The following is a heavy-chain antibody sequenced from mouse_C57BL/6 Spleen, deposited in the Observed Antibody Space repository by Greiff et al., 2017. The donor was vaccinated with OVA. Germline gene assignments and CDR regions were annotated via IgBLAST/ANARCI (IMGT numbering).Heavy chain of an antibody. Sequence: EVQVVESGGGLVKPGGSLKLSCAASGFTFSDYGMHWVRQAPEKGLEWVAYISSGSSTIYYADTVKGRFTISRDNAKNTLFLQMTSLRSEDTAMYYCAREGPPFAYWGQGTLVTVSA. CDR1: GFTFSDYG. J-gene: IGHJ3*01. CDR2: ISSGSSTI. V-gene: IGHV5-17*01. CDR3: AREGPPFAY.